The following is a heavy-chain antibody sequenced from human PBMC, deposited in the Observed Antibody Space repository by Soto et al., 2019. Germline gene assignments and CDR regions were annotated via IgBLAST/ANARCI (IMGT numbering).Heavy chain of an antibody. V-gene: IGHV4-59*01. Sequence: SETLSLTCTVSGGSISSYYWSWIRQPPGKGLEWIGYIYYSGSTNYNPSLKSRVTISVDTSKNQFSLKLSSVTAADTAVYYCARGGNHDYGEYSFDYWGQGTLVTVSS. J-gene: IGHJ4*02. CDR2: IYYSGST. CDR1: GGSISSYY. CDR3: ARGGNHDYGEYSFDY. D-gene: IGHD4-17*01.